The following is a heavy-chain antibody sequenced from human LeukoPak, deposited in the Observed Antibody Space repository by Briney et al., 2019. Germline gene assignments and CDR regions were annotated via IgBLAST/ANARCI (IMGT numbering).Heavy chain of an antibody. CDR3: ARRSYYDSSGIFDY. V-gene: IGHV4-39*01. CDR1: GGSISSSSYY. Sequence: SETLSLTCTVSGGSISSSSYYWGWIRQPPGKGLEWIGSIYYSGSTYYNPSLKSRVTISVDTSKNQFSLKLSSVTAADTAVYYCARRSYYDSSGIFDYWGQGTLVTVSS. CDR2: IYYSGST. D-gene: IGHD3-22*01. J-gene: IGHJ4*02.